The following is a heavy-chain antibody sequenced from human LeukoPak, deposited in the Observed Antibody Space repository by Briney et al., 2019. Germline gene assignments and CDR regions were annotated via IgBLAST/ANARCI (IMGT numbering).Heavy chain of an antibody. Sequence: SETLSLTCTVSGVSISSYYWSWIRQPPGKGLEWIGYIYYSGSTNYNPSLKSRVTISVDTSKNQFSLKLSSVTAADTAVYYCAAGYSGYDAVDYWGQGTLVTVSS. J-gene: IGHJ4*02. V-gene: IGHV4-59*01. CDR3: AAGYSGYDAVDY. CDR2: IYYSGST. D-gene: IGHD5-12*01. CDR1: GVSISSYY.